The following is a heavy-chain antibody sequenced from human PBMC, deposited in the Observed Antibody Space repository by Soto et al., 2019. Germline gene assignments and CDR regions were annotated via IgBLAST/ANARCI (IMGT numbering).Heavy chain of an antibody. CDR1: GFSFSSYA. V-gene: IGHV3-23*01. CDR3: AKGSIEDSASVDN. CDR2: ISARGGSS. J-gene: IGHJ4*02. Sequence: EVQLLESGGGLVQPGGSLRLSCAASGFSFSSYAMVWVRQAPGKGLEWVSVISARGGSSYFADSLKGRFTTSRVNSKNVLSLEINSLRAEDTATYFCAKGSIEDSASVDNWGQGTLVLVSS. D-gene: IGHD1-26*01.